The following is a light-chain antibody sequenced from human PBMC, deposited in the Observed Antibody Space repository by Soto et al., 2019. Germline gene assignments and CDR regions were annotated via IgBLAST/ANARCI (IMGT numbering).Light chain of an antibody. V-gene: IGKV3-20*01. CDR1: QSVSSRN. CDR3: QQYSDLPYT. J-gene: IGKJ2*01. Sequence: EIVLTQSPGTLSLSPRERATLSCRASQSVSSRNLAGYQQKPGQAPRLLIYGASSRATGIPDRFSGSGSVTDFTLTINRLEPEDFAVYYCQQYSDLPYTFGQGTKLEVK. CDR2: GAS.